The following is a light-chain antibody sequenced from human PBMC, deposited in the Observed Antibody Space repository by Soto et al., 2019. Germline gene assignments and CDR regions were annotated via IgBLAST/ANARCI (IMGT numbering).Light chain of an antibody. CDR1: SSDVGAYNY. V-gene: IGLV2-8*01. J-gene: IGLJ3*02. CDR3: TSYVGNDIWV. Sequence: QSALTQPPSASGSPGQSVTISCPGTSSDVGAYNYVSWYQQYPGKAPKLMIYEVTKRPSGVPDRFSGSKSGNTASLTVSGLQAEDEADYYCTSYVGNDIWVFGGGTKVTVL. CDR2: EVT.